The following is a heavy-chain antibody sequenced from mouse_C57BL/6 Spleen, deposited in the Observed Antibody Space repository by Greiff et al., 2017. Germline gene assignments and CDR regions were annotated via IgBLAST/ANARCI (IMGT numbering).Heavy chain of an antibody. V-gene: IGHV1-85*01. CDR2: IDPRDGST. Sequence: QVQLQQSGPELVKPGASVKMSCKASGYTFTSYDINWVKQRPGQGLEWIGLIDPRDGSTKYNEKFKGKATLTVDTSSITAYMELHSLTSEDSAVYVCARPSVYDGYYAHVGYWGNGATVTVSS. D-gene: IGHD2-3*01. CDR3: ARPSVYDGYYAHVGY. CDR1: GYTFTSYD. J-gene: IGHJ2*01.